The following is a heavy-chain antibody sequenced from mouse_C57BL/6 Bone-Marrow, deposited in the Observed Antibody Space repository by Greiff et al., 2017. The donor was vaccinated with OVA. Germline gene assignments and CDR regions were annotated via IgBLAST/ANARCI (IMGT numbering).Heavy chain of an antibody. CDR2: IYPRSGNT. CDR1: GYTFTSYG. Sequence: QVQLQQSGAELARPGASVKLSCKASGYTFTSYGISWVKQRTGQGLEWIGEIYPRSGNTYYNEKFKGKATLTADKSASTAYMELRSLTSEDSAVYFCAREGNYAMDYWGQGTSVTVSS. V-gene: IGHV1-81*01. CDR3: AREGNYAMDY. J-gene: IGHJ4*01.